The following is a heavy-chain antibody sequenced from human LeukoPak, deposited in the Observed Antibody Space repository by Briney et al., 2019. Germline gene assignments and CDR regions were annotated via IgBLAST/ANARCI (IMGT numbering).Heavy chain of an antibody. CDR2: ISGSGGST. V-gene: IGHV3-23*01. Sequence: GGSLRLSCAASGFTFSSYAMSWVRQAPGKGLEWVSAISGSGGSTYYADSVKGRFTISRDNSKNTLYLQMNSLRAEDTAVYYCAKKAQLMYSSSWYPSYYYGMDVWGQGTTVTVSS. CDR3: AKKAQLMYSSSWYPSYYYGMDV. D-gene: IGHD6-13*01. J-gene: IGHJ6*02. CDR1: GFTFSSYA.